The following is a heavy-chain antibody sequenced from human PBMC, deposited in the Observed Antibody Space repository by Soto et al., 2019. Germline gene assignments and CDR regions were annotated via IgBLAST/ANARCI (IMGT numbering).Heavy chain of an antibody. D-gene: IGHD2-15*01. CDR3: ARSGYCSGGRCYWDNWFDP. V-gene: IGHV4-28*01. CDR1: GYSISSSNL. CDR2: IYYSGST. J-gene: IGHJ5*02. Sequence: SETLSLTCAVSGYSISSSNLWGWIRQPPGKGLEWLGYIYYSGSTNYSPSLKSRLTISIHTSKNQFSLKVNSVTAADTAVYYCARSGYCSGGRCYWDNWFDPWGQGTLVTVSS.